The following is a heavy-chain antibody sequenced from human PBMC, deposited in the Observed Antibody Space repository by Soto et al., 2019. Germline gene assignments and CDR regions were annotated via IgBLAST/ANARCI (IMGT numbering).Heavy chain of an antibody. D-gene: IGHD3-10*01. CDR3: AHPRGFGVFDAYDI. J-gene: IGHJ3*02. Sequence: GGSLRLSCAASGFTFSAYAMSWVRQATGKGLVWVSAISGSGGSTFYADSVKGRFTISRDNSMNTLYLQMNSLRTEDTAVYYCAHPRGFGVFDAYDIWGQGTMVTVSS. CDR1: GFTFSAYA. CDR2: ISGSGGST. V-gene: IGHV3-23*01.